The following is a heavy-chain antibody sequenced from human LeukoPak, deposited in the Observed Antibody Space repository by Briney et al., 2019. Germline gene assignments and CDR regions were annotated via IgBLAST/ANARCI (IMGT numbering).Heavy chain of an antibody. D-gene: IGHD5-12*01. CDR2: TYFRSKWSN. Sequence: ASQTLSLTCAISGDSVSSNSAAWNWTSQSPSRGLEWLGRTYFRSKWSNDYAASVMGRISMNAGASKNQFCLQLNSVTPEDTAVYYCARGVATTIVVDSWGQGILVTVSS. V-gene: IGHV6-1*01. CDR3: ARGVATTIVVDS. CDR1: GDSVSSNSAA. J-gene: IGHJ4*02.